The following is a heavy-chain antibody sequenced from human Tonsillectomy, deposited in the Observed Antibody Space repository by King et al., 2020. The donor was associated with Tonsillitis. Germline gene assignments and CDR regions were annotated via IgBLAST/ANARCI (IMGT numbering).Heavy chain of an antibody. V-gene: IGHV3-49*04. J-gene: IGHJ6*02. Sequence: VQLVESGGGLVQPGRSLRLSCATSGFTFGDYAMSWVRQAPGKGLEWVGFIRSKAYGGTTEYAASVKGRFTISRDDSKSIAYLQMNSLKTEDTAVYYCTREEEGYNYGPRQPYYYYCYGMDVWGQGTTVTAPS. CDR1: GFTFGDYA. D-gene: IGHD5-18*01. CDR2: IRSKAYGGTT. CDR3: TREEEGYNYGPRQPYYYYCYGMDV.